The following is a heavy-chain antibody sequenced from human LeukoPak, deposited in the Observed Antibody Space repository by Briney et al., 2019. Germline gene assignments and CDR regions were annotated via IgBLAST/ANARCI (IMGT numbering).Heavy chain of an antibody. Sequence: SETLSLTCTVSGGSISSYYWSWIRQPPGKGLEWIGYIYYSGSTNYNPSLKSRVTISVDTSKNQFSLKLSSVTAADTAVYYCARGPAVANPFDYWGQGTLVTVSS. CDR3: ARGPAVANPFDY. V-gene: IGHV4-59*01. J-gene: IGHJ4*02. CDR1: GGSISSYY. CDR2: IYYSGST. D-gene: IGHD5-12*01.